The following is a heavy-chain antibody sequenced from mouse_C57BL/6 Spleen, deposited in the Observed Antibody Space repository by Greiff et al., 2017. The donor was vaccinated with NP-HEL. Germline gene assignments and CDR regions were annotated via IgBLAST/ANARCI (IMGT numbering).Heavy chain of an antibody. CDR3: ARGGYYDYDGGYFDV. CDR1: GYSFTGYF. CDR2: INPYNGDT. D-gene: IGHD2-4*01. V-gene: IGHV1-20*01. Sequence: EVQVVESGPELVKPGDSVKISCKASGYSFTGYFMNWVMQSHGKSLEWIGRINPYNGDTFYNQKFKGKATLTVDKSSSTAHMELRSLTSEDSAVYYCARGGYYDYDGGYFDVWGTGTTVTVSS. J-gene: IGHJ1*03.